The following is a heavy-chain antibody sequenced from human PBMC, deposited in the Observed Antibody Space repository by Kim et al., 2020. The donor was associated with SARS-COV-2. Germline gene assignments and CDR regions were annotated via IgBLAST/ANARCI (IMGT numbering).Heavy chain of an antibody. D-gene: IGHD3-22*01. J-gene: IGHJ4*02. V-gene: IGHV3-72*01. CDR2: ARNKANSYTT. CDR1: GFTFSDHH. Sequence: GGSLRLSCAASGFTFSDHHMDWVRQAPGKGLEWVGRARNKANSYTTQYAASVVKGRFSISRDDSKNSLYLQMNSLKTEDTAVYYCALIYYSYSSVYHNYWGRGTLVTVPT. CDR3: ALIYYSYSSVYHNY.